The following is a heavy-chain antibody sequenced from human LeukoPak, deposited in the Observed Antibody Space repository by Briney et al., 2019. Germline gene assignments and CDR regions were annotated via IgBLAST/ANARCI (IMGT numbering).Heavy chain of an antibody. J-gene: IGHJ4*02. CDR2: INHSGST. Sequence: SETLSLTCAVYGGSFSGYYWSWIRQPPGKGLEWIGEINHSGSTNYNPSLKSRVTISVDTSKNQFSLKLSSVTASDTAVYCCAMVLWQSGRPGPWDQGSLVTGSS. CDR3: AMVLWQSGRPGP. CDR1: GGSFSGYY. D-gene: IGHD4/OR15-4a*01. V-gene: IGHV4-34*01.